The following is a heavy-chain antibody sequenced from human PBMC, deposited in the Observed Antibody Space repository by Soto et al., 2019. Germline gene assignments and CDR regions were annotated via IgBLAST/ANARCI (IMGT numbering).Heavy chain of an antibody. D-gene: IGHD1-1*01. J-gene: IGHJ3*02. CDR3: ATWHLQEHAYDI. V-gene: IGHV3-53*01. Sequence: GGFLRLSCAAFGFTVSGKKYVAWVRQAPGKGLEWVSALYDLDGTYYADSVNGRFTTSSDSSRTTVYLQMNSLRPDDTAVYSCATWHLQEHAYDIWGQGTMVTVSS. CDR1: GFTVSGKKY. CDR2: LYDLDGT.